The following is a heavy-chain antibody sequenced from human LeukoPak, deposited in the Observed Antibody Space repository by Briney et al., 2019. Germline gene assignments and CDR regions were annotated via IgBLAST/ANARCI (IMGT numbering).Heavy chain of an antibody. V-gene: IGHV3-21*04. D-gene: IGHD1-26*01. CDR2: ISSSSSYI. CDR3: ARDLVVGARREKYFQH. J-gene: IGHJ1*01. CDR1: GFTFSSYS. Sequence: GGSLRLSCAASGFTFSSYSMNWVRQAPGKGLEWVSSISSSSSYIYYADSVKGRFTISRDNAKNSLYLQMNSLRAEDTALYYCARDLVVGARREKYFQHWGQGTLVTVSS.